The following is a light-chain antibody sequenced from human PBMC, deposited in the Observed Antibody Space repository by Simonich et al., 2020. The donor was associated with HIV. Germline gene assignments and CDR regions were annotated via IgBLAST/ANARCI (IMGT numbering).Light chain of an antibody. J-gene: IGKJ4*01. V-gene: IGKV3-11*01. CDR1: QSVSSY. Sequence: EIVLTQSPATLSLSPGERATLSCRASQSVSSYLAWYQQKPGQAPRLLIYDASNRATGIPARFSGSWSGTDFTLTISSLEPEDFAVYYCQQRSNWPPGNTFGGGTKVEIK. CDR3: QQRSNWPPGNT. CDR2: DAS.